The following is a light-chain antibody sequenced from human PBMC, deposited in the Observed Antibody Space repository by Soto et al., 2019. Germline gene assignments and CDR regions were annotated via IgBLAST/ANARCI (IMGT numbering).Light chain of an antibody. J-gene: IGLJ1*01. CDR1: NIGAGYD. CDR3: QSADSSGTYYV. V-gene: IGLV3-25*01. Sequence: VLTQPPSVSGAPGQRVTISCTGSSSNIGAGYDVNWYQQKPGQAPVAVIYKDSERPSGIPERFSGSNSGTTVTLTISGVQAEDEADYYCQSADSSGTYYVFGAGTKLTVL. CDR2: KDS.